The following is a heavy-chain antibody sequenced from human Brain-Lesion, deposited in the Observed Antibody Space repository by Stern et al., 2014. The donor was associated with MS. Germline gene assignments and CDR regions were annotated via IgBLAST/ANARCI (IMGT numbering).Heavy chain of an antibody. CDR3: ATLSPGAGGNYYRHFDY. V-gene: IGHV1-24*01. J-gene: IGHJ4*02. Sequence: VQLVESGAEVKKPGASVKVSCKVSGYTFTELSMHWVRQAPRKGLEWMGGFDPEGGETIYAQKFQSRVPMAEDTSTDTAYMELSSLRSEDTAVYYCATLSPGAGGNYYRHFDYWGQGTLVTVSS. CDR1: GYTFTELS. D-gene: IGHD1-26*01. CDR2: FDPEGGET.